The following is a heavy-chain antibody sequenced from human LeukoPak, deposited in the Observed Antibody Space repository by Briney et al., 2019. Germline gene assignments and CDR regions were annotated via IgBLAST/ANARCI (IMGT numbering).Heavy chain of an antibody. D-gene: IGHD6-19*01. J-gene: IGHJ4*02. Sequence: PSQTLSLTCTVSGGSISSGGYYWSWVRQPPGKGLEWIGYIYHSGITYYNPSLESRVTISVDRSENQFSLKLNSVTAADTAVYYCVRDMGWIGLVDSWGQGTLVTVSS. V-gene: IGHV4-30-2*01. CDR2: IYHSGIT. CDR3: VRDMGWIGLVDS. CDR1: GGSISSGGYY.